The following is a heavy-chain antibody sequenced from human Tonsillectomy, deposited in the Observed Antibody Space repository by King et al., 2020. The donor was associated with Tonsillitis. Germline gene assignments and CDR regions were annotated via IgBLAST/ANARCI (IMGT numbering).Heavy chain of an antibody. J-gene: IGHJ4*02. CDR2: INHSGST. CDR1: GGSFSGYY. Sequence: VQLPQWGAGLLKPSETLSLTCAVYGGSFSGYYWSWIRQPPGKGLEWIGEINHSGSTNYNPSLKSRVTISVDTSKNQFSLKLSSVTAADTAVYYCVAGGGSYYYFDYWGQGTLVTVSS. D-gene: IGHD1-26*01. CDR3: VAGGGSYYYFDY. V-gene: IGHV4-34*01.